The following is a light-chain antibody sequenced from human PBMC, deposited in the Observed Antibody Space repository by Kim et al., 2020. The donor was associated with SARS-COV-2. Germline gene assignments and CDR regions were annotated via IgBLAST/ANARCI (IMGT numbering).Light chain of an antibody. Sequence: ASVGDRVTIACRASQGVSRSLAWYQQKPGKAPNLLIYGASILQSGVPSRFSGRGSGTDFTLTINSLQPEDCATYYCQQLNSYPRTFGQGTKLEI. CDR2: GAS. V-gene: IGKV1-9*01. J-gene: IGKJ2*01. CDR1: QGVSRS. CDR3: QQLNSYPRT.